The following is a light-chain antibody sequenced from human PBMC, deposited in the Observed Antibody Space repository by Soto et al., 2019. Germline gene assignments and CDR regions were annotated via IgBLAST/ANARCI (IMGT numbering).Light chain of an antibody. CDR3: QQYNNWLYT. Sequence: EIVMTQSPATLSVSQGERATLSCRASPGVSSNLAWYQQKPGQAPRLLIYGASTRATGIPARFSGSGSGTEFTLTISSLQSEDFAVYYCQQYNNWLYTLVQGTKLEIK. J-gene: IGKJ2*01. V-gene: IGKV3-15*01. CDR2: GAS. CDR1: PGVSSN.